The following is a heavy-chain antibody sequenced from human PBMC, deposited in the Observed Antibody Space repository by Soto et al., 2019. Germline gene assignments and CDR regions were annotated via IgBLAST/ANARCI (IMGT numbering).Heavy chain of an antibody. CDR1: EFTFSSYA. CDR3: AKDGFDFWSGYPMDV. CDR2: ISGSGGST. Sequence: PGGSLRLSCAASEFTFSSYAMSWVRQAPGKGLEWVSAISGSGGSTYSADSMKGRFTISRDNSKNTLYLQMSSLRAEDSAVYYCAKDGFDFWSGYPMDVWGQGTTVTVSS. J-gene: IGHJ6*02. V-gene: IGHV3-23*01. D-gene: IGHD3-3*01.